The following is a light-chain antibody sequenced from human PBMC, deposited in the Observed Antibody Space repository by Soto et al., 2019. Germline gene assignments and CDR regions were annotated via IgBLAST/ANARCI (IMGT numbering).Light chain of an antibody. V-gene: IGKV1-8*01. Sequence: AIRMTQSPSSLSASTGDRVTITCRASQGISSYLAWYQQKPGKAPKLLIYAASTLQSGVPSRFSGSGSGTECSLTISCLQSEDFAAYYCQQCYSYPRTFGGGTKVEIK. CDR3: QQCYSYPRT. CDR2: AAS. J-gene: IGKJ4*01. CDR1: QGISSY.